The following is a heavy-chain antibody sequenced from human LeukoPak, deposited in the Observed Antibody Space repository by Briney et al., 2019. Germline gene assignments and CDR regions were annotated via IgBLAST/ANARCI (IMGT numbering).Heavy chain of an antibody. D-gene: IGHD3-16*01. CDR3: ATHYAHGQDQIGIYCDY. CDR1: EYTFTDYY. J-gene: IGHJ4*02. Sequence: ASVKVSCKASEYTFTDYYMHWVRQAPGQGLEWMGWINPNSGDTIYAQKFQGRVTMTEDTSTDTAYMELSSLRSEDTAVYYCATHYAHGQDQIGIYCDYWGQGTLVTVSS. V-gene: IGHV1-2*02. CDR2: INPNSGDT.